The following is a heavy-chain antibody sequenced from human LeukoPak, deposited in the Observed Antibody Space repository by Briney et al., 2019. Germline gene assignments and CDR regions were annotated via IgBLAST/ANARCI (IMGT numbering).Heavy chain of an antibody. D-gene: IGHD2-2*01. CDR2: IYYSGST. Sequence: SETLSLSCTVSGGSISSYYWSWIRQPPGKGLEWIGYIYYSGSTKYNPSLKSRVTISVDTSKNQFSLKLSSVTAADTAVYYCARNRGSSTSWLDPWGQGTLVTVSS. V-gene: IGHV4-59*12. CDR1: GGSISSYY. J-gene: IGHJ5*02. CDR3: ARNRGSSTSWLDP.